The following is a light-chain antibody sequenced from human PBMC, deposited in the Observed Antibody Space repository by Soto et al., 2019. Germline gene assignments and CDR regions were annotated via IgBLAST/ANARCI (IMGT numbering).Light chain of an antibody. CDR1: QSVSRY. V-gene: IGKV3-11*01. Sequence: EIVLTQSPATLSLSPGERATLSCRASQSVSRYLAWYQQKPGQAPRLLIYDASNWATGIPARFSGSGSGTDFTLTISSLEPEDCAVYYCQQRSNWPWTFGQGTKVEIK. J-gene: IGKJ1*01. CDR2: DAS. CDR3: QQRSNWPWT.